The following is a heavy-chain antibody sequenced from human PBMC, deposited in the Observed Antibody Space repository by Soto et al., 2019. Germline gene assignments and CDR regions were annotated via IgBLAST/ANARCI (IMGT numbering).Heavy chain of an antibody. CDR3: ARRNFVDAFDI. CDR2: TYYSGST. D-gene: IGHD1-7*01. J-gene: IGHJ3*02. CDR1: GDSISSHY. V-gene: IGHV4-59*11. Sequence: SETLSLTCTVSGDSISSHYWSWLRQPPGKGLEWIGYTYYSGSTNYNPTLKSRVTISGDTPKNQFSLKLTSVTAADTAVYYCARRNFVDAFDIWGQGTMVTVSS.